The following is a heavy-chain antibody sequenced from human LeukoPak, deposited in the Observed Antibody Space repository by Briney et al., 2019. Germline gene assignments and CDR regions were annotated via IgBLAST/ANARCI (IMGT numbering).Heavy chain of an antibody. D-gene: IGHD1-26*01. V-gene: IGHV4-39*07. CDR2: IYYSGST. CDR1: GGSISSSSYY. J-gene: IGHJ4*02. Sequence: PSETLSLTCTVSGGSISSSSYYWGWIRQPPGKGLEWIGSIYYSGSTYYNPSLKSRVTISVDTSKNQFSLKLSSVTAADTAVYYCARDRRVRWELSHFDYWGQGTLVTVSS. CDR3: ARDRRVRWELSHFDY.